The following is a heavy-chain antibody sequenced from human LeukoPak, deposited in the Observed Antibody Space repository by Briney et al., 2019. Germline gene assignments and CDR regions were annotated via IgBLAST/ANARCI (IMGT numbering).Heavy chain of an antibody. CDR1: GGSISSSSYY. J-gene: IGHJ4*02. D-gene: IGHD6-25*01. CDR3: VRGSYRSGWNWYLDH. V-gene: IGHV4-39*02. Sequence: NPSETLSLTCTVSGGSISSSSYYWGWIRQPPGKGLEWVALISYDGSNKYFTDSVEGRFAISRDDSKHTLSLYLNSLRPDDTAVYFCVRGSYRSGWNWYLDHWGQGAQVTVSS. CDR2: ISYDGSNK.